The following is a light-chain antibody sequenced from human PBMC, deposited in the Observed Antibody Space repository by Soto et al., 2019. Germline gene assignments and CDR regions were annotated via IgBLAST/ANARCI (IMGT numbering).Light chain of an antibody. Sequence: DIQMTHSPSTLSASVGDRVTVTCRASQSIDNWLACYQQKPGKPPKLLISDASSLETGVPSRFSGSGSGTEFTCTINSLQPDDFATYYGPQFRSYLMFGQGTKV. J-gene: IGKJ1*01. CDR3: PQFRSYLM. V-gene: IGKV1-5*01. CDR2: DAS. CDR1: QSIDNW.